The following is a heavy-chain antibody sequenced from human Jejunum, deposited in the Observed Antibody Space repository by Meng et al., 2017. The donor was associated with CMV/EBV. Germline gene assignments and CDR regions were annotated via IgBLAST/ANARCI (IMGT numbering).Heavy chain of an antibody. CDR3: ARRGGYCSSPSCPGAFDI. CDR2: ISYDGSNK. V-gene: IGHV3-30-3*01. CDR1: SYA. D-gene: IGHD2-2*01. Sequence: SYAMHGVRQAPGKGLEWVAVISYDGSNKYYADSVKGRFTISRDNSKNTLYLQMNSLTAEDTAVYYCARRGGYCSSPSCPGAFDIWGHGTMVTVSS. J-gene: IGHJ3*02.